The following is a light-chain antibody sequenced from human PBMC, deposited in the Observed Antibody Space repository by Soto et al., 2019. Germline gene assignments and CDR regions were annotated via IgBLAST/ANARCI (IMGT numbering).Light chain of an antibody. J-gene: IGKJ1*01. CDR1: QSVSSSY. Sequence: EIVLTQSPGTLSLSPGERATLSCRASQSVSSSYLAWYQQKPGQAPRLLIYGASSRATGIPDRFSGSGSGTDFTLTISRLEPEDSEVYYCQQYGSSPRTFGQGTKV. V-gene: IGKV3-20*01. CDR3: QQYGSSPRT. CDR2: GAS.